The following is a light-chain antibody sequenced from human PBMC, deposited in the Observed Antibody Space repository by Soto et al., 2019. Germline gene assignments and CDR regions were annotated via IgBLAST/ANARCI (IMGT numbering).Light chain of an antibody. J-gene: IGKJ5*01. Sequence: EIVLTQSPATLSAFPGDRVTLSCRASQALNTRLAWYQHKPGQAPRLLIYLTSNRAAGVPSRFSAWGSETDFTLTISDVQPDDFAVYFCQQYTDWPITFGQGTRLEI. V-gene: IGKV3D-15*01. CDR2: LTS. CDR1: QALNTR. CDR3: QQYTDWPIT.